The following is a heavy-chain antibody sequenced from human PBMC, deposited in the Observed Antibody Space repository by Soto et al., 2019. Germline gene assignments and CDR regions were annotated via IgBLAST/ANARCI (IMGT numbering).Heavy chain of an antibody. CDR2: ISSSSSTI. CDR3: ARAVAGTSDY. CDR1: GFTFSSYS. D-gene: IGHD6-19*01. J-gene: IGHJ4*02. V-gene: IGHV3-48*01. Sequence: PGGSLRLSCAASGFTFSSYSMNWVRQAPGKGLEWVSYISSSSSTIYYADSVKGRFTISRDNAKNSLYLQMSSLRSEDTAVYYCARAVAGTSDYWGQGTLVTVYS.